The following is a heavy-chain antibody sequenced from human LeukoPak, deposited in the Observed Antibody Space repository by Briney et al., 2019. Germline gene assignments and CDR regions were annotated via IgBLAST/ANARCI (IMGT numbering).Heavy chain of an antibody. J-gene: IGHJ3*02. Sequence: SETLSLTCTVSGGSITGYYWSWIRQPPGKGLEWIGYIYYSGSTNYNPSLKSRVTISVDTSKNQFSLKLSSVTAADTAVYYCARVTTVPLRGFDAFDIWGQGTMVTVSS. CDR1: GGSITGYY. D-gene: IGHD4-11*01. CDR3: ARVTTVPLRGFDAFDI. CDR2: IYYSGST. V-gene: IGHV4-59*01.